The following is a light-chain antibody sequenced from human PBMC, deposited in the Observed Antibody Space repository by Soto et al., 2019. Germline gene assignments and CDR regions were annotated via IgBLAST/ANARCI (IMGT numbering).Light chain of an antibody. Sequence: DLVLTQTPLSSPVTLGQPASISCRSSQSLVYSDGNTYLSWLQQRPGQPPRLLIYQVSNRFSGVPDRFSGRRAGTDFTLKISRVEAEDVGVYYCVQFSQFPPTFGQGTKVEIK. CDR3: VQFSQFPPT. V-gene: IGKV2-24*01. CDR1: QSLVYSDGNTY. J-gene: IGKJ1*01. CDR2: QVS.